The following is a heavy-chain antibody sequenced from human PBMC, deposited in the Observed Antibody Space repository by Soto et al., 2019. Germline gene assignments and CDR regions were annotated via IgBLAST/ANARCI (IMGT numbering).Heavy chain of an antibody. CDR1: GFTVSSNY. CDR3: ARGPYDYVWGSDPPHFDY. Sequence: GGSLRLSCAASGFTVSSNYMSWVRQAPGKGLEWVSVIYSGGSTYYADSVKGRFTISRDNSKNTLYLQMNSLRAEDTAVYYCARGPYDYVWGSDPPHFDYWGQGTLVTVSS. CDR2: IYSGGST. D-gene: IGHD3-16*02. J-gene: IGHJ4*02. V-gene: IGHV3-66*01.